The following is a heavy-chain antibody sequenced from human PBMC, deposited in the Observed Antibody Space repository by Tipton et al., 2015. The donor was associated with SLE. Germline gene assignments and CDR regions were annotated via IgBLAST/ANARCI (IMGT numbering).Heavy chain of an antibody. D-gene: IGHD4-17*01. CDR2: IKEDGSEN. CDR3: ARDPAYGALDF. Sequence: GSLRLSCAASGFTFSNYWMSWVRQSPGKGLEWVAIIKEDGSENNYVDSVKGRFTISRDNTKNSVYLQMNSLRAEDTATYYCARDPAYGALDFWGQGTLVTVSS. V-gene: IGHV3-7*01. J-gene: IGHJ4*02. CDR1: GFTFSNYW.